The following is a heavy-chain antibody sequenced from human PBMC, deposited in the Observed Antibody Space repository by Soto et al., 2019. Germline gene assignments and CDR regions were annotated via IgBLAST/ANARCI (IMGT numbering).Heavy chain of an antibody. CDR2: ISYDGSNK. CDR1: GFTFSSYG. D-gene: IGHD3-16*02. CDR3: AKGLMITFGGVIDLYYYYGMDV. J-gene: IGHJ6*02. Sequence: QVQLVESGGGVVQPGRSLRLSCAASGFTFSSYGMHWVRQAPGKGLEWVAVISYDGSNKYYADSVKGRFTISRDNSKNTLYLQMNSLRAEDTAVYYCAKGLMITFGGVIDLYYYYGMDVWGQGTTVTVSS. V-gene: IGHV3-30*18.